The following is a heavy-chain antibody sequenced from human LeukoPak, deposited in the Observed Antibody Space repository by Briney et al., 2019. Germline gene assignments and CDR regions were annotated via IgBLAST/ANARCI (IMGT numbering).Heavy chain of an antibody. Sequence: PGGSLRLSCAASGFTFSSYWMHWVRHAPGKGLVWVSRINSDGSSTSYADSVKGRFTISRDNAKNTLYLQMNSLRAEDTAVYYCAKGRDGYSLDYWGQGTLVTVSS. CDR2: INSDGSST. CDR1: GFTFSSYW. J-gene: IGHJ4*02. D-gene: IGHD5-24*01. CDR3: AKGRDGYSLDY. V-gene: IGHV3-74*01.